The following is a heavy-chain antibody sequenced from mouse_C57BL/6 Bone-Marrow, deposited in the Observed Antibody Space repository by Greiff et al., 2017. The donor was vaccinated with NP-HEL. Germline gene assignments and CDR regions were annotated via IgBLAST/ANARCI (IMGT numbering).Heavy chain of an antibody. D-gene: IGHD1-1*01. CDR3: ARGGGCYPHYYGSSYVSFAY. V-gene: IGHV1-69*01. J-gene: IGHJ3*01. CDR1: GYTFPSYW. CDR2: IDPSDSYT. Sequence: QVQLQQPGAELVMPGASVKLSCKASGYTFPSYWMHWVKQRPGQGLEWIGEIDPSDSYTNYNQKFKGKSTLTVDKSSSTAYMQLSSLTSEDSAVYYCARGGGCYPHYYGSSYVSFAYGGQGTLVTVSA.